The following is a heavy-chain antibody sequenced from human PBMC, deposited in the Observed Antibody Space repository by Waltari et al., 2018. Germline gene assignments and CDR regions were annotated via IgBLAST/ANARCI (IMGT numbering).Heavy chain of an antibody. V-gene: IGHV4-39*01. D-gene: IGHD3-3*01. CDR3: ASSRGYDFWSGYYTGMFDY. J-gene: IGHJ4*02. CDR2: IYYSGRT. Sequence: QLQLQESGPGLVKPSETLSLTCTVSGGSISSSSYYWGWIRQPPGKGLEWIGSIYYSGRTNYNPTLKGRVTVSVDTSQSQFSLRLSSVSAADTAVYYCASSRGYDFWSGYYTGMFDYWGQGTLVTVSS. CDR1: GGSISSSSYY.